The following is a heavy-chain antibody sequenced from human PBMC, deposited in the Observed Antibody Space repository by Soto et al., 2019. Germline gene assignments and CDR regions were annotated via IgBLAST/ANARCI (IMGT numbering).Heavy chain of an antibody. CDR1: GFTVSSNY. Sequence: EVQLVESGGGLIQPGGSLRLSCAASGFTVSSNYMSWVRQAPGKGLEWLSVIYSGGSTYYADSVKGRFTISRDNSKNTLYLQMNSLRAEDTAVYYCARHITMDPLLVYWGQGTLVTVSS. CDR2: IYSGGST. D-gene: IGHD3-10*01. J-gene: IGHJ4*02. V-gene: IGHV3-53*01. CDR3: ARHITMDPLLVY.